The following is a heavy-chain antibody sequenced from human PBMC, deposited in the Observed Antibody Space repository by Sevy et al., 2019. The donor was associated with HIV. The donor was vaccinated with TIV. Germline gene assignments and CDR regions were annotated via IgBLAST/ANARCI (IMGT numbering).Heavy chain of an antibody. Sequence: GESLKISCKGFGYKFTRYWIGWVRQIPGKGLEWMGIIYPGDSDTRYSPSFKGQVTISADKSISTAYLQWSSLKASDTAMYYCARVDLPPGIAAAGSYYGMDVWGQGTMVTVS. D-gene: IGHD6-13*01. CDR2: IYPGDSDT. CDR1: GYKFTRYW. CDR3: ARVDLPPGIAAAGSYYGMDV. V-gene: IGHV5-51*01. J-gene: IGHJ6*02.